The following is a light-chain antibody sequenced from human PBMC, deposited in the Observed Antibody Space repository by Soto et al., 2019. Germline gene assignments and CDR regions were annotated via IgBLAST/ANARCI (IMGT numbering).Light chain of an antibody. Sequence: EIVMTQSPATLSLSPGERATLSCRASQSVGKYLVWYQQKPGQAPRLLIYDASNRAPGIPARFSGSGSGTEFTLTISSLQSEDFAVYYCQQYNNWPRGTFGQGTKVDIK. CDR2: DAS. CDR1: QSVGKY. J-gene: IGKJ1*01. V-gene: IGKV3D-15*01. CDR3: QQYNNWPRGT.